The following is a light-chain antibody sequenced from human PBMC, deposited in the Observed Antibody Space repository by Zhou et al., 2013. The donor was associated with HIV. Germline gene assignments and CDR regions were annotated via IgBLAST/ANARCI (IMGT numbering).Light chain of an antibody. CDR3: QQNYNTPRT. Sequence: DIQMTQSPSSVSASVGDRVTITCRASQGISSWLAWYQQKPGKAPKLLIYTASSLQSGVPSRFSGSGSGTDFTLTINTLQPDDFGTYYCQQNYNTPRTFGQGTRVE. V-gene: IGKV1-12*01. CDR2: TAS. J-gene: IGKJ1*01. CDR1: QGISSW.